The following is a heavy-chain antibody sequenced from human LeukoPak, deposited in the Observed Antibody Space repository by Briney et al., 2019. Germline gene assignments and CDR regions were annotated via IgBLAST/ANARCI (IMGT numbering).Heavy chain of an antibody. CDR3: ARDGGGTYQDFDY. D-gene: IGHD1-26*01. Sequence: GASVKVSCKASGYTFTSYAMNWVRQAPGQGLEWMGWINCDSGVTKYAEKFQGRVSMTRDTSISTAYMDLSRLTSDDTAIYYCARDGGGTYQDFDYWGQGTLVTVSS. J-gene: IGHJ4*02. V-gene: IGHV1-2*02. CDR1: GYTFTSYA. CDR2: INCDSGVT.